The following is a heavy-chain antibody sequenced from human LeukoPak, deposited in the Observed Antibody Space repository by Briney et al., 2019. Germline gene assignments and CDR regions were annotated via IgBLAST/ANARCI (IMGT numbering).Heavy chain of an antibody. D-gene: IGHD5-18*01. V-gene: IGHV3-64*01. J-gene: IGHJ4*02. Sequence: GGSLRLSCAASGFSFSSYAMHWVRQAPGKGLEYVSGISSNGGSTYYANSVKGRFTISRDNSKNTLYLQMGSLRPEDMAVYYCARGPWIQLWSPIDYWGQGTLVTVSS. CDR3: ARGPWIQLWSPIDY. CDR1: GFSFSSYA. CDR2: ISSNGGST.